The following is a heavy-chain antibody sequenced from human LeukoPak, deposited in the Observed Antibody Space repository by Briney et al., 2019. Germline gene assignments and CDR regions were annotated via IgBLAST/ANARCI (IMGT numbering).Heavy chain of an antibody. CDR1: GFTFSSYS. Sequence: PGGSLRLSCAASGFTFSSYSMNWVRQAPGKGLEWVSSISSSSSYIYHADSVKGRFTISRDNAKNSLYLQMNSLRAEDTAVYYCARHGGYCSSISCYCDYWGQGTLVTVSS. D-gene: IGHD2-2*01. J-gene: IGHJ4*02. V-gene: IGHV3-21*01. CDR2: ISSSSSYI. CDR3: ARHGGYCSSISCYCDY.